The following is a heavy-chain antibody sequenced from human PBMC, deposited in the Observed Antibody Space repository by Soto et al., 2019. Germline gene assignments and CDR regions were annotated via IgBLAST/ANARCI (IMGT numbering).Heavy chain of an antibody. Sequence: EVHLLESGGGLVQPWGSLRLSCAASGFTFSDYSMSWVRQTPERGLEGVSSLTRDAPPYYADSVQGRSTASRDNPKNTVSLEMHSLRAEETALYCCTKRATTILTPGNYFDSWGQGTLVTVSS. CDR1: GFTFSDYS. CDR2: LTRDAPP. V-gene: IGHV3-23*01. J-gene: IGHJ4*02. D-gene: IGHD1-1*01. CDR3: TKRATTILTPGNYFDS.